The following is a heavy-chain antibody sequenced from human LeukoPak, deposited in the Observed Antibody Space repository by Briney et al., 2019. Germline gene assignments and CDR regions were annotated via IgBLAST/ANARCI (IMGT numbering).Heavy chain of an antibody. Sequence: SETLSLTCTVSGGSISSYYWSWIRQPPGKGLEWIGYIHYSGSTTYNPSLESRVTISLDTSKNRFSLKLTSVTAADTAVYYCARVVVAAARVVVRWFDPWGQGTLVTVSS. J-gene: IGHJ5*02. CDR1: GGSISSYY. V-gene: IGHV4-59*01. CDR3: ARVVVAAARVVVRWFDP. D-gene: IGHD2-15*01. CDR2: IHYSGST.